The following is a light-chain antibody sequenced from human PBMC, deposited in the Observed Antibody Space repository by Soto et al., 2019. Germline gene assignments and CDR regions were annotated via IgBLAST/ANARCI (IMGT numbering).Light chain of an antibody. CDR2: EVT. V-gene: IGLV2-23*02. J-gene: IGLJ1*01. CDR1: SSDVGSYNA. Sequence: QSALTQPASVSGSPGQSITISCTGTSSDVGSYNAVSWYQQHPDKAPKLIIYEVTKRPSGIFNRFSGSKSVNTASLTISGLQAEDEADYYCCSYAGSSTHYVFGTGTKRTVL. CDR3: CSYAGSSTHYV.